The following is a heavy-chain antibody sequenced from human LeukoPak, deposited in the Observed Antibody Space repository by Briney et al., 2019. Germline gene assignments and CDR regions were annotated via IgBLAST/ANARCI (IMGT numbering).Heavy chain of an antibody. D-gene: IGHD2-21*02. CDR1: GFTFDDYA. J-gene: IGHJ4*02. V-gene: IGHV3-23*01. Sequence: GGSLRLSCAASGFTFDDYAMHWVRQAPGKGLEWVSAISGSGGSTYYADSVKGRFTISRDNSKNTLYLQMNSLRAEDTAVYYCAKESPLPVTLNLYYFDYWGQGTLVTVSS. CDR3: AKESPLPVTLNLYYFDY. CDR2: ISGSGGST.